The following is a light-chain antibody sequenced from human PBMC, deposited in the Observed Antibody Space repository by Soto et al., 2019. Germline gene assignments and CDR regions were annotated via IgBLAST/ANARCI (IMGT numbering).Light chain of an antibody. CDR2: AAS. Sequence: EIVLTQSPGTLSLSPGERATLSCRASQSVSSRYLAWYQQRPGQVPRLLIYAASTRATGIPDRFSGGGSGTDFTLTISRLETAGLDVYYCHQYGTSFTFDPGTKVDIK. CDR1: QSVSSRY. CDR3: HQYGTSFT. V-gene: IGKV3-20*01. J-gene: IGKJ3*01.